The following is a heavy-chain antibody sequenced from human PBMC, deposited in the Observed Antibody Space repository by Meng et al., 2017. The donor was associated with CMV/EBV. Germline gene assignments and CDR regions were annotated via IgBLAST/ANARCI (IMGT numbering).Heavy chain of an antibody. J-gene: IGHJ4*02. CDR2: ISYEGSNK. D-gene: IGHD3-3*01. V-gene: IGHV3-30-3*01. Sequence: VDVGGAGAGVVQPGSVLRPSGSPSGFTFSSYAMHWVRQASGKGLEWVAVISYEGSNKHYADSVKGRFTISRDNSKNTLYLQMNSLRAEDTAVYYCARAEVGVVLAPGDYWGQGPLVTVSS. CDR3: ARAEVGVVLAPGDY. CDR1: GFTFSSYA.